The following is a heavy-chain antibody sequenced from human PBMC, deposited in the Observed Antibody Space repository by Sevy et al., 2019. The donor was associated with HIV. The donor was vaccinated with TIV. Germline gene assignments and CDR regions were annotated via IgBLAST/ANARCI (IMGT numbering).Heavy chain of an antibody. Sequence: GGSLRLSCAASGFTFSSYGMHWVRQAPGRGLEWVAFVRYSGSDKYYADSVKGRFTISRDYSKNTLYLEMNSLRAEDTAFYYCAKDQRRYLDYWGQGTLVTVSS. D-gene: IGHD6-25*01. CDR3: AKDQRRYLDY. CDR1: GFTFSSYG. CDR2: VRYSGSDK. V-gene: IGHV3-30*02. J-gene: IGHJ4*02.